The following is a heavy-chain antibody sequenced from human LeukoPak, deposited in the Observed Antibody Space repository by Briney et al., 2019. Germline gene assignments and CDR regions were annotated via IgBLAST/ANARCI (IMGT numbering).Heavy chain of an antibody. CDR1: GGSFSGYY. J-gene: IGHJ4*02. CDR2: IYNSGSI. D-gene: IGHD6-13*01. Sequence: PSETLSLTCAVYGGSFSGYYWSWIRQPPGKGLEWIGNIYNSGSIYTNPSLKSRVDISIDTSKNQFSLKLRSVTAADTAVYYCARVLTAAGHDYWGQGTLVTVSS. CDR3: ARVLTAAGHDY. V-gene: IGHV4-34*01.